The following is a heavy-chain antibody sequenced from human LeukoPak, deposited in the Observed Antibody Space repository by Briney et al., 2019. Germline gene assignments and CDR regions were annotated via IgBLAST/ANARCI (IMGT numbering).Heavy chain of an antibody. CDR3: ARQSRQFGYYYYYMDV. CDR1: GGSFSGYF. D-gene: IGHD5-24*01. Sequence: ASETLSLTCAVYGGSFSGYFWSWIRQPPGKGLEWIGEINHSGNINHNPSLKSRVTISVDTSKYQFSLKLRSVTAADTAVYYCARQSRQFGYYYYYMDVWGKGTTVTISS. CDR2: INHSGNI. J-gene: IGHJ6*03. V-gene: IGHV4-34*01.